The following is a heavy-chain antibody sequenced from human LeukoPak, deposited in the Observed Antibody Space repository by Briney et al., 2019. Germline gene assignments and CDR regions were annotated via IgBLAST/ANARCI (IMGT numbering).Heavy chain of an antibody. CDR1: GFTFSSYA. CDR3: ARTNVGTAMISP. V-gene: IGHV3-30-3*01. Sequence: PGGSLRLSCAASGFTFSSYAMHWVRQAPGKGLEWVAVISYDGSNKYYADSVKGRFTISRDNSKNTLYLQMNSLRAEDTAVYYCARTNVGTAMISPWGQGTLVTVSS. CDR2: ISYDGSNK. J-gene: IGHJ5*02. D-gene: IGHD5-18*01.